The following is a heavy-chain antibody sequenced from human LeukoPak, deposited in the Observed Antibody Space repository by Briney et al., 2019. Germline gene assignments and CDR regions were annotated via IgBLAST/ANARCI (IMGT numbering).Heavy chain of an antibody. CDR3: ARDSYYYGSGSLY. V-gene: IGHV4-39*07. CDR1: GGSISSSSYY. D-gene: IGHD3-10*01. J-gene: IGHJ4*02. CDR2: IYYSGST. Sequence: ASETLSLTCTASGGSISSSSYYWGWLRQPPGKGLEWIGSIYYSGSTYYNPSLKSRVTISVDTSKNQFSLKLSSVTAADTAVYYCARDSYYYGSGSLYWGQGTLVTVSS.